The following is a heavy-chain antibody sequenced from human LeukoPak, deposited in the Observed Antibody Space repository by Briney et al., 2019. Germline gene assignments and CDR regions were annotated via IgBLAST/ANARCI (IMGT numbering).Heavy chain of an antibody. CDR2: ITANGGGT. CDR1: GFTFSSYA. J-gene: IGHJ5*02. CDR3: ARIPA. Sequence: GGSLRLSCAASGFTFSSYAMSWVRQAPGKGLEWVSSITANGGGTYYADSVKGRFSISRDNSRNTLYLQMNSLRAEDTAVYYCARIPAWGQGTLVTVSS. D-gene: IGHD5-18*01. V-gene: IGHV3-23*01.